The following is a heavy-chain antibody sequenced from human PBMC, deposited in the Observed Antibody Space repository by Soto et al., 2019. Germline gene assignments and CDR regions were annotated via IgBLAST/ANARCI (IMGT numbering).Heavy chain of an antibody. V-gene: IGHV1-58*01. D-gene: IGHD3-22*01. CDR1: GFTFTSTA. J-gene: IGHJ6*02. CDR2: IVVGSGNA. Sequence: ASEKVSCKASGFTFTSTAVQWVLQARGQRLEWMGWIVVGSGNANYAQKFQGRVTITADESTSTAYMELSSLRSEDTAVYYCARVTYYYDHYGMDVWGQGTTVTVSS. CDR3: ARVTYYYDHYGMDV.